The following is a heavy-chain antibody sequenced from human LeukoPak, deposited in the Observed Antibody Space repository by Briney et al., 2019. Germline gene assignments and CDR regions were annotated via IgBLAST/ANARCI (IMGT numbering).Heavy chain of an antibody. CDR2: ISGSGGST. CDR1: GFTFSSYG. V-gene: IGHV3-23*01. Sequence: GGSLRLSCAASGFTFSSYGMRWVRQAPGKGLEWVSAISGSGGSTYYADSVKGRFTISRNNSKNTLYLQMNSLRAEDTAVYYCARYYGSGSSHFDYGGGGTLVTVSS. D-gene: IGHD3-10*01. J-gene: IGHJ4*02. CDR3: ARYYGSGSSHFDY.